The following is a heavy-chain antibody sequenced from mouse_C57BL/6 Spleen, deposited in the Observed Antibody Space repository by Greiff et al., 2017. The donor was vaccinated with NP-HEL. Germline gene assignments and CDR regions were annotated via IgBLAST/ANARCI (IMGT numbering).Heavy chain of an antibody. Sequence: VQLVESGPGLVQPSQSLSITCTVSGFSLTSYGVHWVRQSPGKGLEWLGVIWRGGSTDYNAAFMSRLSITKDNSKSQVFFKMNSLQADDTAIYYCAKFITTVVADMDYWGQGTSVTVSS. CDR2: IWRGGST. CDR1: GFSLTSYG. J-gene: IGHJ4*01. V-gene: IGHV2-5*01. D-gene: IGHD1-1*01. CDR3: AKFITTVVADMDY.